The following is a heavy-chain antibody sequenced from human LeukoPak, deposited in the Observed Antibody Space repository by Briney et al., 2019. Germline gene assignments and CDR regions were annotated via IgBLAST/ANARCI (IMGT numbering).Heavy chain of an antibody. CDR1: GFTFSNYW. CDR3: ARDLAVAGTPHFDY. Sequence: GGSLRLSCAASGFTFSNYWMSWVRQAPGKGLEWVANIKQDGSEKYYVDSVKGRFTISRDNAKNSLYLQMNSLRAEDTAVYYCARDLAVAGTPHFDYGAQETLVTVSS. CDR2: IKQDGSEK. J-gene: IGHJ4*02. D-gene: IGHD6-19*01. V-gene: IGHV3-7*01.